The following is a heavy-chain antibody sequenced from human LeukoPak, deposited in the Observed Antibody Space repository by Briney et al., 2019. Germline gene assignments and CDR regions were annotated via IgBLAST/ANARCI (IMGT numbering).Heavy chain of an antibody. D-gene: IGHD1-26*01. CDR3: AKGSGSDPFSY. CDR2: ISYDGSNK. J-gene: IGHJ4*02. Sequence: PGGSLRLSCAASGFTFSSYAMHWVRQAPGKGLEWVAVISYDGSNKYYADSVKGRFTISRDNSKNTLYLQMNSLRAEDTAVYFCAKGSGSDPFSYWGQGTLVTVSS. V-gene: IGHV3-30-3*01. CDR1: GFTFSSYA.